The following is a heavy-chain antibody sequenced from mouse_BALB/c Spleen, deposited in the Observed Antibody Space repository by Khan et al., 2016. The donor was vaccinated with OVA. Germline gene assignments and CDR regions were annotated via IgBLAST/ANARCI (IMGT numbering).Heavy chain of an antibody. J-gene: IGHJ1*01. CDR2: INTYTGQP. V-gene: IGHV9-3-1*01. Sequence: QIQLVQSGPELKKPGETVKISCKASGYTFTNYGMNWVKQAPGKGLKWMGWINTYTGQPTYADDFKGRFAFSLETSASTAYLQINNLKNEDTATYFGARSNSYWYVDVWGAGTTVTVSS. D-gene: IGHD4-1*02. CDR3: ARSNSYWYVDV. CDR1: GYTFTNYG.